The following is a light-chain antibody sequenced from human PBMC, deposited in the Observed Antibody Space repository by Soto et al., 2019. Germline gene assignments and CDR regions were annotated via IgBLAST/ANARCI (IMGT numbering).Light chain of an antibody. CDR1: QSVSSNK. V-gene: IGKV3-20*01. CDR2: DAS. J-gene: IGKJ2*02. Sequence: EIVLTQSPGTLSLSPGERATLSCRASQSVSSNKLAWYQQKPGQAPRLLIYDASTRATGIPDRISGSGSGTDFTLTISRLEPEDFAVYYCQQYAGSTCTFGQGTNLEIK. CDR3: QQYAGSTCT.